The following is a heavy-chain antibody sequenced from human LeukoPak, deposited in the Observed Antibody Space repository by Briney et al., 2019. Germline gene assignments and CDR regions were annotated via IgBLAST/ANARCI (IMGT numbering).Heavy chain of an antibody. V-gene: IGHV3-74*01. Sequence: PGGSLRLSCAASGFTFSNYWMHWVRQAPGKGLVWVSRINVDGSSPRYADSVEGRFTISRDNAKNTLYLQMNSLRVEDTAVYYCASAPPGIAAYFDSWGRGTLVTVSS. J-gene: IGHJ4*02. CDR1: GFTFSNYW. CDR3: ASAPPGIAAYFDS. CDR2: INVDGSSP. D-gene: IGHD6-13*01.